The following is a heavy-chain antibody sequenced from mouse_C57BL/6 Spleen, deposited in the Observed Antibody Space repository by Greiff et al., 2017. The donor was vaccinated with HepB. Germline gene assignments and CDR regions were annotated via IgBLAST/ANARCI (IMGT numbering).Heavy chain of an antibody. D-gene: IGHD4-1*01. Sequence: QVQLKESGPELVKPGASVKISCKASGYAFSSSWMNWVKQRPGKGLEWIGRIYPGDGDTNYNGKFKGKATLTADKSSSTAYMQLSSLTSEDSAVYFCARKKTGTWYFDVWGTGTTVTVSS. CDR3: ARKKTGTWYFDV. CDR1: GYAFSSSW. V-gene: IGHV1-82*01. CDR2: IYPGDGDT. J-gene: IGHJ1*03.